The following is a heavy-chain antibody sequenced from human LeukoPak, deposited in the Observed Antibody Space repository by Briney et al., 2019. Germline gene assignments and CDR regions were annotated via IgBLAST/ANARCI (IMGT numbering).Heavy chain of an antibody. CDR1: GGSFSGYY. D-gene: IGHD2-2*01. CDR2: INHSGST. Sequence: PSETLSLTCAVYGGSFSGYYWSWIRQPPGKGLEWIGEINHSGSTNYNPSPKSRVTISVDTSKNQFSLKLSSVTAADTAVYYCARDWEYCSSTSCYYYFDYWGQGTLVTVSS. V-gene: IGHV4-34*01. J-gene: IGHJ4*02. CDR3: ARDWEYCSSTSCYYYFDY.